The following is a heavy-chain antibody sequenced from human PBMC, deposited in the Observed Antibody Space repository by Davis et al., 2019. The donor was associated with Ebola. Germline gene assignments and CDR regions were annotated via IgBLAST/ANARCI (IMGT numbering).Heavy chain of an antibody. CDR1: GGSFSGYY. V-gene: IGHV4-34*01. J-gene: IGHJ4*02. CDR2: INHSGST. Sequence: PSETLSLTCAVYGGSFSGYYWSWIRQPPGKGLEWIGEINHSGSTNYNPSLKSRVTISVDTSKNQFSLKLSSVTAADKAMYYCAERGGSVWGQGTLVTVSS. D-gene: IGHD3-16*01. CDR3: AERGGSV.